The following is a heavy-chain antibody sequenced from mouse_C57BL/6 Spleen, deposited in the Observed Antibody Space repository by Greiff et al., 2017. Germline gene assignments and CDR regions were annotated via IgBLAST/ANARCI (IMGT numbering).Heavy chain of an antibody. CDR1: GYTFTSYW. Sequence: QVQLQQPGAELVKPGASVKLSCKASGYTFTSYWMHWVKQRPGQGLEWIGMIHPNSGSTNYNEKFKSKATLTVDQSSSTAYMQLSSLTSEDSAVYYCARSGYYGSSYWYFDVWGTGTTVTVSS. J-gene: IGHJ1*03. CDR3: ARSGYYGSSYWYFDV. V-gene: IGHV1-64*01. D-gene: IGHD1-1*01. CDR2: IHPNSGST.